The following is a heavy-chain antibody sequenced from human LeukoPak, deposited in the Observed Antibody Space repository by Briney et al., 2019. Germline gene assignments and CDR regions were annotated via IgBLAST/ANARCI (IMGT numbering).Heavy chain of an antibody. V-gene: IGHV3-7*01. Sequence: GGSLRLSCAASGFTFSSYWISWVRQAPGKGLEWVANIKQDGSEKYYVDSVKGRFTISRDNAKNSLYLQMNSLRAEDTAVYYCARRLERITMIVVVSVFDYWGQGTLVTVSS. CDR1: GFTFSSYW. D-gene: IGHD3-22*01. CDR2: IKQDGSEK. J-gene: IGHJ4*02. CDR3: ARRLERITMIVVVSVFDY.